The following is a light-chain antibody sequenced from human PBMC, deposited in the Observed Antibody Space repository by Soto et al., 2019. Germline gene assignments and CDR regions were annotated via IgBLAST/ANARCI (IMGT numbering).Light chain of an antibody. J-gene: IGKJ1*01. V-gene: IGKV1-5*03. CDR3: QQYCANSPWT. CDR1: QNINDW. Sequence: DIQETQSPSTLSASVGDRVTINCRASQNINDWLAWYQQKSGQATKVLIYKASSLESGDPSRFSGSGSGTEFTLNISSLQTEDFATYYCQQYCANSPWTCGQGTKVEIK. CDR2: KAS.